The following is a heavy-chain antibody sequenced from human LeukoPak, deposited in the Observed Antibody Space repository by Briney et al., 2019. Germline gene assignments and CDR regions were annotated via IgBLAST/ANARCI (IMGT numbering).Heavy chain of an antibody. CDR3: ARARKTTMIVAKDAFDM. V-gene: IGHV4-34*01. CDR1: GGSFSGYY. D-gene: IGHD3-22*01. Sequence: SETLSLTCTVYGGSFSGYYWSWIRQPPAKGLEWIGEINHSGSTNYTPPHKSRDTISVDTSKNQFSLNLSSVTAADTAVYYCARARKTTMIVAKDAFDMWGQGTMVTVSS. CDR2: INHSGST. J-gene: IGHJ3*02.